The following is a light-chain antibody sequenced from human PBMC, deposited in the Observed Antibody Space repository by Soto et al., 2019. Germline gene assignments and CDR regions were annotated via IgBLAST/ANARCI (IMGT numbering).Light chain of an antibody. J-gene: IGLJ1*01. V-gene: IGLV2-14*03. CDR3: SSYAASSTLL. Sequence: QSAMTQPASVSGSPGQSITISCTGTSSDVGGYNYVSWSQQHPGKAPKLLISEVSNRPSGVSNRFSGSKSGNTASLTISGLHADDEADYYCSSYAASSTLLFGTGTKLTVL. CDR2: EVS. CDR1: SSDVGGYNY.